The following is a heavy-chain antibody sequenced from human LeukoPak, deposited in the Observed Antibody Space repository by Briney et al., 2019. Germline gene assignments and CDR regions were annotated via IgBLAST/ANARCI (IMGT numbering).Heavy chain of an antibody. Sequence: HPGGSLRLSCAASGFSVSSNYMSWVRQAPGKGLEWVSAISGSGGSTYYADSVKGRFTISRDNSKNTLYLQMNSLRAEDTAVYYCAKVRAAAGTFDAFDIWGQGTMVTVSS. CDR3: AKVRAAAGTFDAFDI. D-gene: IGHD6-13*01. CDR1: GFSVSSNY. V-gene: IGHV3-23*01. J-gene: IGHJ3*02. CDR2: ISGSGGST.